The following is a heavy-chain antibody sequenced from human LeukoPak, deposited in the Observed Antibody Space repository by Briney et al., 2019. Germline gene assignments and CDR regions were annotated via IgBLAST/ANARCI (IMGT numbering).Heavy chain of an antibody. CDR3: AKGGISLVRGSFEY. Sequence: GGSLRLSCAASGSTFSSHAMSWVRQAPGKGLEWVSAISGDGGRRGSTTTYYTDSVKGRFTISRDNSKNTLYLQMNSLRAEDTALYYCAKGGISLVRGSFEYWGQATLVTVSS. D-gene: IGHD3-10*01. J-gene: IGHJ4*02. CDR1: GSTFSSHA. CDR2: ISGDGGRRGSTTT. V-gene: IGHV3-23*01.